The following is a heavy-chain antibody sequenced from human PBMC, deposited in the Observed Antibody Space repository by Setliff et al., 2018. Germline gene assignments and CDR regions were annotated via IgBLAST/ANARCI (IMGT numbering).Heavy chain of an antibody. V-gene: IGHV1-2*02. CDR3: ARPRLYGGWFDP. J-gene: IGHJ5*02. Sequence: GASVKVSCKASGYTFTGYFIHWVRQAPGQGLEWMGWINPNSGGTNYAQKFQGRVTMTRDTSISTAYMELSRLRSDDTAVYSCARPRLYGGWFDPWGQGTLVTVSS. CDR2: INPNSGGT. D-gene: IGHD4-17*01. CDR1: GYTFTGYF.